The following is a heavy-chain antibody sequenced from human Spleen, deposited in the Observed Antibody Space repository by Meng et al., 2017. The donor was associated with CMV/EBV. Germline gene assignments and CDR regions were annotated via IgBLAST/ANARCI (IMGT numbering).Heavy chain of an antibody. CDR1: GFTFSSYS. J-gene: IGHJ4*02. Sequence: GESLKISCAASGFTFSSYSMNWVRQAPGKGLEWVSSISSSSSYIYYADSVKGRFTISRDNAKNSLYLQMNSLRAEDTAVYYCARGDIVVVPAAIGYWGQGTLVTVSS. CDR2: ISSSSSYI. V-gene: IGHV3-21*01. CDR3: ARGDIVVVPAAIGY. D-gene: IGHD2-2*02.